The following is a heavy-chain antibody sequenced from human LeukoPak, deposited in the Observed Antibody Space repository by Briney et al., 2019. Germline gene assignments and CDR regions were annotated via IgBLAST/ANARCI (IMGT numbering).Heavy chain of an antibody. CDR2: TYYRSKWYN. CDR1: GDSVSSNSAA. V-gene: IGHV6-1*01. D-gene: IGHD1-26*01. CDR3: ARAQAYSGRIFDF. J-gene: IGHJ4*02. Sequence: SQTLSLTCAISGDSVSSNSAAWHWIRQSPSRGLEWLGRTYYRSKWYNEYAVSVKSRITINPDTSRNQSSLQLNSVTPEDTALYYCARAQAYSGRIFDFWGQGTLVTVSS.